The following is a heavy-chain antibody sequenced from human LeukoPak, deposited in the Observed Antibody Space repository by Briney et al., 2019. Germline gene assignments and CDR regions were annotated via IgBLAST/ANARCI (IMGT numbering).Heavy chain of an antibody. V-gene: IGHV4-59*01. CDR2: IYYSGST. D-gene: IGHD3-16*01. J-gene: IGHJ4*02. CDR1: GGSISSYY. CDR3: ASLWGVSGHDY. Sequence: SETLSLTCTVSGGSISSYYWSWIRQPPGKGLEWIGYIYYSGSTNYNPSLKSRVTISVDTSKNQFSLKLSSVTAADTAVYYCASLWGVSGHDYWGQGTLVTVPS.